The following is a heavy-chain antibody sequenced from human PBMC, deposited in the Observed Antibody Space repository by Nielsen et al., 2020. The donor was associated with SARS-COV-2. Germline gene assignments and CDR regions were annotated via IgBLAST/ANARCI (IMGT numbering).Heavy chain of an antibody. CDR1: GGTFSSYA. V-gene: IGHV1-69*04. CDR3: ARVVEMATTDY. J-gene: IGHJ4*02. Sequence: SVKVSCKASGGTFSSYAISWVRQAPGQGLEWMGRIIPILGIANYAQKFQGRVTITADKSTSTAYMELSSLRSEDTAVYYCARVVEMATTDYWGQGTLVTVSS. CDR2: IIPILGIA. D-gene: IGHD5-24*01.